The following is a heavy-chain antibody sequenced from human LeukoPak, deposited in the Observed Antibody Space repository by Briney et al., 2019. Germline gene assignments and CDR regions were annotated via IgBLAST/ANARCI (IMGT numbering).Heavy chain of an antibody. CDR1: GFTFSSYG. V-gene: IGHV3-30*03. CDR3: ATGGGGY. D-gene: IGHD2-15*01. J-gene: IGHJ4*02. CDR2: ISYDGSNK. Sequence: PGGSLRLSCAASGFTFSSYGMHWVRQAPGKGLGWVAVISYDGSNKYYADSVKGRFTISRDNAKNSLYLQMNSLRDEDTAVYYCATGGGGYWGQGTLVTVSS.